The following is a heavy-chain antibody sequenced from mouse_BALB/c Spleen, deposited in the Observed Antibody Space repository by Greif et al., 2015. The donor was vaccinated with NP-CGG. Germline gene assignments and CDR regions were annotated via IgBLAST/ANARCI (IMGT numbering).Heavy chain of an antibody. CDR3: ARNYYRYDYAMDY. J-gene: IGHJ4*01. D-gene: IGHD2-14*01. V-gene: IGHV2-2*02. Sequence: QVHVKQSGPGLVQPSQSLSITCTVSGFSLTSYGVHWVRQSPGKGLEWLGVIWSGGSTDYNAAFISRLSISKDNSKSXVFFKMNSLQANDTAIYYCARNYYRYDYAMDYWGQGTSVTVSS. CDR2: IWSGGST. CDR1: GFSLTSYG.